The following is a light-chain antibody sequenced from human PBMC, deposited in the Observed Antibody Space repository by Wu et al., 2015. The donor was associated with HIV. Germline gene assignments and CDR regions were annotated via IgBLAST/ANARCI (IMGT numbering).Light chain of an antibody. CDR3: QQYNSFPYS. J-gene: IGKJ2*03. CDR2: KAT. CDR1: QSISSW. V-gene: IGKV1-5*03. Sequence: DIQMTQSPSTLSASVGDRVTITCRASQSISSWLAWYQQKPGKAPKLLIYKATSLESGVPSRFSGSGSGTEFTLTISSLQPDDFATYYCQQYNSFPYSFGQGTKLEIK.